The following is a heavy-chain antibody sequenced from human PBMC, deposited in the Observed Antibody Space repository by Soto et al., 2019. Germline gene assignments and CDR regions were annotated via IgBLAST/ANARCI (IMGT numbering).Heavy chain of an antibody. CDR3: ASLDTARIQIAGY. Sequence: GGSLRLSCAASGFTVSSNYMSWVRQAPGKGLEWVSVIYSGGSTYYADSVKGRFNISRDNSKNTLYLQMNSLRVEDTVVYYCASLDTARIQIAGYWGQGIQVTVSS. V-gene: IGHV3-66*01. D-gene: IGHD5-18*01. J-gene: IGHJ4*02. CDR1: GFTVSSNY. CDR2: IYSGGST.